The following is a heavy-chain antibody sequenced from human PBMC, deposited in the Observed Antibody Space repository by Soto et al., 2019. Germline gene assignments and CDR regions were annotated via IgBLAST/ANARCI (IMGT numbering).Heavy chain of an antibody. CDR2: ISGSGGST. J-gene: IGHJ6*02. CDR3: ARVFYYDILSGKCYNMDV. V-gene: IGHV3-23*01. D-gene: IGHD3-9*01. CDR1: GFTFSTYA. Sequence: VQLLESGGDLVQPGGSLRLSCDASGFTFSTYAMSWFRQSPGQVLEWVSGISGSGGSTNYADSDKGRFTISRGNAMDTLYLQMNSLRAEDTSVYSCARVFYYDILSGKCYNMDVWGQGTTVIVSS.